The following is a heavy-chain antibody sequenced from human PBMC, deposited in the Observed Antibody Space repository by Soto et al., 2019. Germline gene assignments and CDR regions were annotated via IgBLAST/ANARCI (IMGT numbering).Heavy chain of an antibody. J-gene: IGHJ4*02. D-gene: IGHD1-7*01. V-gene: IGHV4-4*07. Sequence: PSETLSLTCTVSDGSISNFYWSWIRQTAGRGLEWIGRVYPSGHTQYRSSFETRVTVSVDMSTNQFFLELRSVTAADTAVYYCARESGENWSYEAYWGQGTQVTVSS. CDR3: ARESGENWSYEAY. CDR2: VYPSGHT. CDR1: DGSISNFY.